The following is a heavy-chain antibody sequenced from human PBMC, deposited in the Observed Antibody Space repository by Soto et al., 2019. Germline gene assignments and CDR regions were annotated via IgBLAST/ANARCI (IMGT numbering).Heavy chain of an antibody. Sequence: EVQLVESGGGLVQPGGSLRLSCAASGFTFSSYSMNWVRQAPGKGLERVSYISSSGSTIYYADSVRGRFTISRHNAKNSLYLHMNSLGDEYPAGYYCARAGYRSVDYWGPGTVVTVSS. V-gene: IGHV3-48*02. J-gene: IGHJ4*02. D-gene: IGHD3-3*01. CDR2: ISSSGSTI. CDR3: ARAGYRSVDY. CDR1: GFTFSSYS.